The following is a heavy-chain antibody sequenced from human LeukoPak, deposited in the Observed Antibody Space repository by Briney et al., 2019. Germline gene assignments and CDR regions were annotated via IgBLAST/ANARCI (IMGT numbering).Heavy chain of an antibody. CDR3: ARWNYDSTTFYYHLDL. CDR1: GFTFSSYW. CDR2: VDVHGQGT. V-gene: IGHV3-74*01. J-gene: IGHJ5*02. D-gene: IGHD2/OR15-2a*01. Sequence: GGSLRLSCAASGFTFSSYWMHWVRQAPGNGPVWVSRVDVHGQGTAYTDSVKGRFTISRDNAKNTLSLQMNSLSAEDTAVYYCARWNYDSTTFYYHLDLWGQGTLVTVSS.